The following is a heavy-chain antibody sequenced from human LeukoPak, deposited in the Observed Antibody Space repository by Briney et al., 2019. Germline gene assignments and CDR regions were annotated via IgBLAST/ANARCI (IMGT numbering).Heavy chain of an antibody. CDR1: GYSISSGYY. J-gene: IGHJ6*03. CDR3: ARVFGSGKYYYYYMDV. V-gene: IGHV4-38-2*02. CDR2: IYHSGST. Sequence: SETLSLTCTVSGYSISSGYYWGWIRRPPGKGLEWIGSIYHSGSTYYNPSLKSRVTISVDTSKNQFSLKLSSVTAADTAVYYCARVFGSGKYYYYYMDVWGKGTTVTVSS. D-gene: IGHD3-10*01.